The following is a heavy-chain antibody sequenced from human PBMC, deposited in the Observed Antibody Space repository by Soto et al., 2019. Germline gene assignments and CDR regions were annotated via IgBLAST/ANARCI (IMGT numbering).Heavy chain of an antibody. J-gene: IGHJ5*02. CDR3: AGAEWELRPGLFWFEP. CDR1: GGSISSGDYY. CDR2: IYYSGST. Sequence: QVQLQESGLGLVKPSQTLSLTCTVSGGSISSGDYYWSWIRQPPGKGLEWIGYIYYSGSTYYNPSLKSRVTLSVDTSKNQFSLKLSSVTAADTAVYYCAGAEWELRPGLFWFEPWGQGMLVTVSS. D-gene: IGHD1-26*01. V-gene: IGHV4-30-4*01.